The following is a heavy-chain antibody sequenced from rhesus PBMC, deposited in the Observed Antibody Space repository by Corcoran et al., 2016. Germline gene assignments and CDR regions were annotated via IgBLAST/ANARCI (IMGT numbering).Heavy chain of an antibody. CDR2: IYWDDDK. CDR3: ARGAYNWNENGFDV. Sequence: QVTLKESGPALVKPTQTLTLTCTFSGFSLTTSGMGVGWIRQPPGKALVWLALIYWDDDKRYSTTLKSRLTISKDTSKNQVVLTMTNMDPVDTATYYCARGAYNWNENGFDVWGPGVLVTVSS. CDR1: GFSLTTSGMG. D-gene: IGHD1-7*02. V-gene: IGHV2-174*01. J-gene: IGHJ5-1*01.